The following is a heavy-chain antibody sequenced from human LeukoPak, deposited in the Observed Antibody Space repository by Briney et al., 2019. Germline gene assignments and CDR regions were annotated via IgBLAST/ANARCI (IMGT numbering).Heavy chain of an antibody. J-gene: IGHJ6*02. CDR1: GFTVSSNY. Sequence: GGSLRLSCAASGFTVSSNYMSWVRQAPGKGLEWVSVIYSGGSTYYADSVKGRFTISRDNSKNTLYLQMNSLRAEDTAVYYCARGPGRDVLRYFDWLFPRYGMDVWGQGTTVTVSS. D-gene: IGHD3-9*01. CDR2: IYSGGST. V-gene: IGHV3-53*01. CDR3: ARGPGRDVLRYFDWLFPRYGMDV.